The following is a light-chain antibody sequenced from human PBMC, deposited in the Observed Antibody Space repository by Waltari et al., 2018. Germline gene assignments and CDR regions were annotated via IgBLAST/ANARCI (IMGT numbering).Light chain of an antibody. Sequence: FMLTQPHSVSESQGKTVTISCTRSSGSNASNYVQWYQQRPDSSPLTIIYEDDQRPAGVLSLFLCSLDSSSNAASLTISGLKPAYEADYYCQSYEGGVQGVFGGGTSLTVL. CDR3: QSYEGGVQGV. J-gene: IGLJ3*02. CDR1: SGSNASNY. CDR2: EDD. V-gene: IGLV6-57*01.